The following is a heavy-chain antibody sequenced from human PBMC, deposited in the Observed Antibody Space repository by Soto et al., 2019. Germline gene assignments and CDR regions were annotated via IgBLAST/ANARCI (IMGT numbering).Heavy chain of an antibody. CDR1: GYTFKSHD. CDR2: MNPNSGHS. D-gene: IGHD3-16*01. CDR3: GRSPQTYSSDTTAYGFEP. J-gene: IGHJ5*02. Sequence: QVQLVQSGAEVKKPGSSVKVSCKASGYTFKSHDINWVRQVTGQGLEWMGWMNPNSGHSGAAERFQERVTMTSGNSITTAYMELSSLTSSDTAFYYCGRSPQTYSSDTTAYGFEPRGQGTLVTVSP. V-gene: IGHV1-8*01.